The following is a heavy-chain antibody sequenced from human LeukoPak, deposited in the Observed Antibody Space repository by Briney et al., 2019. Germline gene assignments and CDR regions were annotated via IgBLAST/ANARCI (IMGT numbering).Heavy chain of an antibody. CDR2: ISSSGSTI. Sequence: GGSLRLSCAASGFTFSSYEMNWVRQAPGKGLEWVSYISSSGSTIYYADSVKGRFTISRDNAKNSLYLQMNSLRAEDTAVYYCVRKFAQPGDYWGQGTLVTVSS. J-gene: IGHJ4*02. D-gene: IGHD2-2*01. V-gene: IGHV3-48*03. CDR3: VRKFAQPGDY. CDR1: GFTFSSYE.